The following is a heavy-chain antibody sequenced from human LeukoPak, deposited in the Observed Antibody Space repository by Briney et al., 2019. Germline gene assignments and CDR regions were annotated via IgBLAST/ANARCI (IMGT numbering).Heavy chain of an antibody. D-gene: IGHD3-22*01. CDR3: AKRGVVIRVILVGFHKEAYYFDS. Sequence: GGSLRLSCAASGFTFSTYAMSWVRQAPGKGLEWVSKIDDSGGTTSYADSVNGRFTISRDNSKNTLYLQMNSLRAEDTAVYFCAKRGVVIRVILVGFHKEAYYFDSWGQGALVTVSS. V-gene: IGHV3-23*01. CDR1: GFTFSTYA. CDR2: IDDSGGTT. J-gene: IGHJ4*02.